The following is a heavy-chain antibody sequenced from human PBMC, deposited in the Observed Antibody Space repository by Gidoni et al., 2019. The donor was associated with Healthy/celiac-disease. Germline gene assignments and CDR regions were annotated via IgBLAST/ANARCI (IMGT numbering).Heavy chain of an antibody. J-gene: IGHJ3*02. CDR2: IGTAGDT. D-gene: IGHD6-13*01. CDR3: AREGSFGAFDI. V-gene: IGHV3-13*01. CDR1: GFTFSSYD. Sequence: EVQLVESGGGLVQPGGSLRLSCAASGFTFSSYDMHWVRQATGKGLEWVSVIGTAGDTYYPGSVKGRFTISRENAKNSLYLQMNSLRAGDTAVYYCAREGSFGAFDIWGHGTMVTVS.